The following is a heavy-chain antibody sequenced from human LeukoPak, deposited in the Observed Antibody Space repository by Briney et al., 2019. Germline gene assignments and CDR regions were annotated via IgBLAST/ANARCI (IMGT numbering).Heavy chain of an antibody. Sequence: GASVKVSCKASGGTFSSYAISWVRHAPGQGLEWMGGIIPIFGTANYAQKFQGRVTITADESTSTAYMELSSLRSEDTAVYYCARDHLLGGAFDIWGQGTMVTVSS. D-gene: IGHD1-26*01. V-gene: IGHV1-69*13. CDR1: GGTFSSYA. CDR2: IIPIFGTA. J-gene: IGHJ3*02. CDR3: ARDHLLGGAFDI.